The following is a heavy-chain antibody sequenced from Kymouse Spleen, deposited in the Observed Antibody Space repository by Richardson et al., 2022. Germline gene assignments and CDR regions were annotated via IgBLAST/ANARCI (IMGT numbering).Heavy chain of an antibody. CDR3: AKDGGYYGSGSYGDY. V-gene: IGHV3-30*18. Sequence: QVQLVESGGGVVQPGRSLRLSCAASGFTFSSYGMHWVRQAPGKGLEWVAVISYDGSNKYYADSVKGRFTISRDNSKNTLYLQMNSLRAEDTAVYYCAKDGGYYGSGSYGDYWGQGTLVTVSS. CDR2: ISYDGSNK. J-gene: IGHJ4*02. D-gene: IGHD3-10*01. CDR1: GFTFSSYG.